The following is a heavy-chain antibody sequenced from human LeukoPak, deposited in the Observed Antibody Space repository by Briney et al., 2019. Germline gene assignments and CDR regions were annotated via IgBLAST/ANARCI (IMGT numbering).Heavy chain of an antibody. V-gene: IGHV3-23*01. J-gene: IGHJ4*03. CDR3: ARECALSSAYDLDFGC. D-gene: IGHD3/OR15-3a*01. CDR1: GFTFSRYA. CDR2: ITSGGGST. Sequence: GGSLRLSCAASGFTFSRYAMNWVRQAPGKGLEWVSAITSGGGSTCYAHSVKDRFTISRDNSKNTLYLQMNSLRAEDTAIYYCARECALSSAYDLDFGCWGKGVLVS.